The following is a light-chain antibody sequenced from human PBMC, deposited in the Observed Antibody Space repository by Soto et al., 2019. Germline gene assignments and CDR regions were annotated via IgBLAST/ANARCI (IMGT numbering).Light chain of an antibody. CDR1: QGIKNW. J-gene: IGKJ4*01. CDR3: LQDYNYPLT. V-gene: IGKV1-12*01. CDR2: TGS. Sequence: DIQMTHSPSYVSASVGDRVTITFRASQGIKNWLAWYQQKPGKAPNLLIYTGSSLQSGVPSRFSGSGSGTDFTLTINSLQPEDFATYYCLQDYNYPLTFGGGTKVDI.